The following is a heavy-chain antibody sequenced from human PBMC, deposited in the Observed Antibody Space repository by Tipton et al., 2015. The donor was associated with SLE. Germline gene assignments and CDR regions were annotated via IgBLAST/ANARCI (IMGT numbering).Heavy chain of an antibody. CDR2: IKQDGSEK. CDR3: AGGDAGYSSGWYPGDFDY. CDR1: GFTFSSYW. V-gene: IGHV3-7*01. J-gene: IGHJ4*02. Sequence: SLRLSCAASGFTFSSYWMSWVRQAPGKGLEWVANIKQDGSEKFYVDSVKGRFTISRDNAKNSLYPQMNSLRAEDTAVYYCAGGDAGYSSGWYPGDFDYWGQGTLVTVSS. D-gene: IGHD6-19*01.